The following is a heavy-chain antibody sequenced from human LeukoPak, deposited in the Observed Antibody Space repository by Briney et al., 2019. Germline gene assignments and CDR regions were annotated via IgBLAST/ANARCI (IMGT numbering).Heavy chain of an antibody. CDR2: IYYSGDT. D-gene: IGHD3-22*01. CDR3: ARLHYESSGYPNYYYYMDV. Sequence: SATLSLTCTVSGDSISNSRYYWGWIRQPPGKGLEWIGTIYYSGDTYYNPSLKSRVTISVDTSKNQFSLKLTSVTAADTAVYYCARLHYESSGYPNYYYYMDVWGKGTTVTVSS. J-gene: IGHJ6*03. CDR1: GDSISNSRYY. V-gene: IGHV4-39*01.